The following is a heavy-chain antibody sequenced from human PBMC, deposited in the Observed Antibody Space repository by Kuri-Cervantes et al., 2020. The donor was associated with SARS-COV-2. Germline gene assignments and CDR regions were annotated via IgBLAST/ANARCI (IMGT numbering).Heavy chain of an antibody. D-gene: IGHD4-11*01. Sequence: SGPTLVNPTHTLTLTCTFSGFSLSTSGMCVSWIRQPPGKALEWLARIDWYDDKYYKTSLNTRLSISKDTSKDQVVLTMTNMDPVDTATYYCVRIRAATVIADYWGQGTLVTVSS. J-gene: IGHJ4*02. CDR1: GFSLSTSGMC. V-gene: IGHV2-70*11. CDR2: IDWYDDK. CDR3: VRIRAATVIADY.